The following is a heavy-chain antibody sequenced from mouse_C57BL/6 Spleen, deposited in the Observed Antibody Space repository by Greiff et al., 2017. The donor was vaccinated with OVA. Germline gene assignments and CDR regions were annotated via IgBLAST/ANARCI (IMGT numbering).Heavy chain of an antibody. CDR1: GYTFTSYW. D-gene: IGHD2-5*01. V-gene: IGHV1-74*01. CDR3: ARAYYSNYNFDY. CDR2: LHPSDSDT. Sequence: QVQLQQPGAELVKPGASVKVSCKASGYTFTSYWMHWVKQRPGQGLEWIGRLHPSDSDTNYNQKFKGKATLTVDKSSSTAYMQLSSLTSEDSAVYYCARAYYSNYNFDYWGQGTTLTVSS. J-gene: IGHJ2*01.